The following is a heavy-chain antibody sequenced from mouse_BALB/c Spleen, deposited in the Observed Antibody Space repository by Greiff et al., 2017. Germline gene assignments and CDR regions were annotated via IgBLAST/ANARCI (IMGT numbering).Heavy chain of an antibody. CDR1: GFNIKDTY. CDR2: IDPANGNT. D-gene: IGHD1-1*01. Sequence: EVQLVESGAELVKPGASVKLSCTASGFNIKDTYMHWVKQRPEQGLEWIGRIDPANGNTKYDPKFQGKATITADTSSNTAYLQLSSLTSEDTAVYYCARHYGSSYPLDYWGQGTTLTVSS. CDR3: ARHYGSSYPLDY. V-gene: IGHV14-3*02. J-gene: IGHJ2*01.